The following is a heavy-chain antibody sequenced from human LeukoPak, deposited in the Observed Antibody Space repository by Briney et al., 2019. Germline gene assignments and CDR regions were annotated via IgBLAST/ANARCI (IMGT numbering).Heavy chain of an antibody. V-gene: IGHV4-59*01. CDR1: VGSISIYY. J-gene: IGHJ4*02. CDR3: AREYGDYAIDY. D-gene: IGHD4-17*01. Sequence: SETLSLTCTVSVGSISIYYWSWIRQPPGKGLEWIGYIYYSGSTNYNPSLKSRVTISVDTSKNQFSLKLSSVTAADTAVYYCAREYGDYAIDYWGQGTLVTVSS. CDR2: IYYSGST.